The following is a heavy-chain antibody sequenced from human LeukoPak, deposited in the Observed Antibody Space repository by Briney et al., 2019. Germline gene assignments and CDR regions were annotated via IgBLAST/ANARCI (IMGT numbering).Heavy chain of an antibody. Sequence: SETLSLTCSVSGGSIDGYYWNWIRQPPGKGLEWIGYIYYNGNTKYNPSLKSRVTISVDTSKNQFSLNLSSVTAADTAVYYCARTNYGGNSIYYYYMDVWGKGTTVTVSS. CDR2: IYYNGNT. CDR1: GGSIDGYY. V-gene: IGHV4-59*01. CDR3: ARTNYGGNSIYYYYMDV. J-gene: IGHJ6*03. D-gene: IGHD4-23*01.